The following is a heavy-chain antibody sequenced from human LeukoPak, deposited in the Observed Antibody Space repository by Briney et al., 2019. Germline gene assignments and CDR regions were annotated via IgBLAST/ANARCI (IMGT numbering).Heavy chain of an antibody. D-gene: IGHD3-10*01. CDR3: TTGRISMVRGVMKNWFDP. CDR2: IKSKTDGGTT. Sequence: GGSLRLSCAASGFTFSNAWMSWVRQAPGKGLEWVGRIKSKTDGGTTDYAAPVKGRFTISRDDSKNTLYLQMNSLKTEDTGVYYRTTGRISMVRGVMKNWFDPWGQGTLVTVSS. V-gene: IGHV3-15*01. J-gene: IGHJ5*02. CDR1: GFTFSNAW.